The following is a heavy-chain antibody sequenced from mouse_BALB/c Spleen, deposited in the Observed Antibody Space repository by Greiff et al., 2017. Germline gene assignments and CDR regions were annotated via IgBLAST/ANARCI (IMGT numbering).Heavy chain of an antibody. D-gene: IGHD2-1*01. J-gene: IGHJ3*01. Sequence: QVQLKESGPGLVAPSQSLSITCTVSGFSLTSYGVHWVRQPPGKGLEWLGVIWAGGSTNYNSALMSRLSISKDNSKSQVFLKMNSLQTDDTAMYYCARDQDIYYGNFAWFAYWGQGTLVTVSA. V-gene: IGHV2-9*02. CDR1: GFSLTSYG. CDR3: ARDQDIYYGNFAWFAY. CDR2: IWAGGST.